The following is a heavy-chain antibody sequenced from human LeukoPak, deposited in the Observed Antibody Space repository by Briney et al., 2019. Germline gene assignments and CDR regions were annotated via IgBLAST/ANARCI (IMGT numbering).Heavy chain of an antibody. CDR3: ARDPLYDFWNGYLSPVYYYYYMDV. J-gene: IGHJ6*03. CDR1: GYTFTSYG. CDR2: ISAYNGNT. Sequence: ASVKVSCKASGYTFTSYGISWVRQAPGQGLEWMGWISAYNGNTNYAQKLQGRVTMTTDTSTSTAYMELRSLRSDDTAVYYCARDPLYDFWNGYLSPVYYYYYMDVWGKGTTVTVSS. D-gene: IGHD3-3*01. V-gene: IGHV1-18*01.